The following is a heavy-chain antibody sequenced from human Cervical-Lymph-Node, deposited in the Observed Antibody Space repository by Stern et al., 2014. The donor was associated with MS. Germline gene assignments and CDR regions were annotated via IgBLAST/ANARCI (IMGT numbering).Heavy chain of an antibody. CDR1: GFTFDDYA. CDR2: ISSNSGSI. V-gene: IGHV3-9*01. D-gene: IGHD6-19*01. J-gene: IGHJ4*02. CDR3: AKDINSSGWRRAGVDY. Sequence: EVQLVQSGGGLVQPGRSLRLSCAASGFTFDDYAMHWVRQAPGKGPEWVSGISSNSGSIGYAGSVKGRFTISRDNATNPLYLEINSLRADDTALYYCAKDINSSGWRRAGVDYWGQGTLVTVSS.